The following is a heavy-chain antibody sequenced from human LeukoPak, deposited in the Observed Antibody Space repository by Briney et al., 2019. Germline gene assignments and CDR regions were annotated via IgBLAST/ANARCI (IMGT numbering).Heavy chain of an antibody. CDR3: ARSRDGFYPYYFDY. CDR2: INSSGNTI. D-gene: IGHD5-24*01. J-gene: IGHJ4*02. V-gene: IGHV3-11*01. Sequence: GGSLRLSCAASGFTFSDYYMSWIRQAPGKGLEWVSYINSSGNTIYYADSVKGRFTISRDNAKKSLSLQMNSLRAEDTPVYYCARSRDGFYPYYFDYWGEGPLVPVSS. CDR1: GFTFSDYY.